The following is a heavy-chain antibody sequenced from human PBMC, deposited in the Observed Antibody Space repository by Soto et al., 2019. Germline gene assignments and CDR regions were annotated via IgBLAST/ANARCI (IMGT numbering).Heavy chain of an antibody. D-gene: IGHD2-15*01. CDR3: ARGEGAVVVVAATPGDY. Sequence: ASVKVSCKASGYTFTSYYMHWVRQAPGQGLEWMGIINPSGGSTSYAQKFQGRVTMTRDTSTSTVYMELSSLRSGDTAVYYCARGEGAVVVVAATPGDYWGQGTLVTVSS. CDR1: GYTFTSYY. CDR2: INPSGGST. V-gene: IGHV1-46*03. J-gene: IGHJ4*02.